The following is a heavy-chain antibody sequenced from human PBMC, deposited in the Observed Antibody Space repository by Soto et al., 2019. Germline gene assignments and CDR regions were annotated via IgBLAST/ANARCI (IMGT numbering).Heavy chain of an antibody. Sequence: GGSLRLSCAASGFTFSSYAMHWVRQAPGKGLEWVAVISYEGSNKYYADSVKGRFTISRDNSKNTLYLQMNSMRAEDTAVYYCAREGGSRGLRAFDIWGQGTMVTVSS. CDR1: GFTFSSYA. CDR3: AREGGSRGLRAFDI. J-gene: IGHJ3*02. V-gene: IGHV3-30-3*01. D-gene: IGHD6-25*01. CDR2: ISYEGSNK.